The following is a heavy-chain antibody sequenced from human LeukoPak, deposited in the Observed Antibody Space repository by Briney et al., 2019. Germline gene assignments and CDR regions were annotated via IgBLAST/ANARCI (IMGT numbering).Heavy chain of an antibody. CDR3: ARNIAAAGMYYGMDV. V-gene: IGHV5-51*01. CDR1: GYSFTRSW. Sequence: GESLKISCKGSGYSFTRSWIGWVRQMPGKGLEWMGIIYPGDFDTRYSPSFQGQVTMSVDKSISTAYLQWRTLKASDTAMYYCARNIAAAGMYYGMDVWGQGTTVTVSS. J-gene: IGHJ6*02. D-gene: IGHD6-13*01. CDR2: IYPGDFDT.